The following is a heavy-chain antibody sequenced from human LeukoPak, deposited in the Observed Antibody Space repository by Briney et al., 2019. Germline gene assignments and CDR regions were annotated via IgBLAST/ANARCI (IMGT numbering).Heavy chain of an antibody. Sequence: GGSLRLSCAASGFTFSSYAMHWVRQAPGKGLEWVAVISYDGSNKYYADSVKGRFTISRDNSKNTLYLQMNSLRAEDTAVYYCAREYYDSSGYSHWGQGTLVTVSS. J-gene: IGHJ4*02. CDR1: GFTFSSYA. D-gene: IGHD3-22*01. V-gene: IGHV3-30-3*01. CDR3: AREYYDSSGYSH. CDR2: ISYDGSNK.